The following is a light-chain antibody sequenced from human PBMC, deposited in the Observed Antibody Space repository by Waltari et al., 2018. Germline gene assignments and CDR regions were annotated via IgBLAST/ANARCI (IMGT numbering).Light chain of an antibody. Sequence: SYELTQPPSVSVSLGQTATITCSGNKLGDKYACWYQRRPGQSPLLVIYQDNKRPPGIPARFSGSTSGNPATLTIAGTQPIDEADYYCQAWDSNIVIFGGGTKLTVL. V-gene: IGLV3-1*01. CDR1: KLGDKY. CDR3: QAWDSNIVI. J-gene: IGLJ2*01. CDR2: QDN.